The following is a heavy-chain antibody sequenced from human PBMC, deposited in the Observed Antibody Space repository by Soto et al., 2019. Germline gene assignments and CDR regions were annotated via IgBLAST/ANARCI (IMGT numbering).Heavy chain of an antibody. CDR2: ISWNSGSI. D-gene: IGHD2-2*01. CDR1: GFTFDDYA. J-gene: IGHJ3*02. Sequence: EVQLVESGGGLVQPGRSLRLSCAASGFTFDDYAMHWVRQAPGKGLEWVSGISWNSGSIDYADSVKGRFTISRDNAKNSLYLQMNSLRAEDTALYYCAKDRRYCTRTSCHPVEVWGAFDIWGQGTMVTVSS. V-gene: IGHV3-9*01. CDR3: AKDRRYCTRTSCHPVEVWGAFDI.